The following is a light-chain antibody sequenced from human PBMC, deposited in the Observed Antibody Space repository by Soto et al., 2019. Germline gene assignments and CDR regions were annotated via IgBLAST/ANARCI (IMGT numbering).Light chain of an antibody. CDR2: GSS. CDR3: QSYDSSLINHV. J-gene: IGLJ1*01. CDR1: TSNIGADYD. V-gene: IGLV1-40*02. Sequence: QSVGTQPPSVSGAPWQRVTISCTGSTSNIGADYDVHWYQQLPGTAPKLLIYGSSDRPSGVPDRLSGSKSGTSASLAITGLQAEDEADYYCQSYDSSLINHVFGTGPKVTVL.